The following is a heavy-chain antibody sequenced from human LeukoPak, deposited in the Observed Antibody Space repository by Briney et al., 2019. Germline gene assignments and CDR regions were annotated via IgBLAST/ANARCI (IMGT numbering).Heavy chain of an antibody. Sequence: PGGSLRLSCAASGFTFDDYAMHWVRQAPGKGLEWVSLISWDGGSTYYADSVKGRFTISRDNSKNSLYLQMNSLRAEDTALYYCAKDATVTTGRVGDYYYYGMDVWGQGTLVTVSS. CDR2: ISWDGGST. J-gene: IGHJ6*02. D-gene: IGHD4-17*01. CDR1: GFTFDDYA. CDR3: AKDATVTTGRVGDYYYYGMDV. V-gene: IGHV3-43D*03.